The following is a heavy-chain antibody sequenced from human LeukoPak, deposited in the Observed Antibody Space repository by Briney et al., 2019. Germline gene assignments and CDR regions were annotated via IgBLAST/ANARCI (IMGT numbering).Heavy chain of an antibody. J-gene: IGHJ4*02. CDR1: GGSISSHY. CDR3: ARSDGAGATDY. V-gene: IGHV4-59*11. Sequence: PSETLSLTCSVSGGSISSHYWSWMRQPPGKGLEWIGYIYYTGGTDYNPSLKSRVTISVDTSKNQLSLKLSSVTAADAAVYYCARSDGAGATDYWGQGTLVTVSS. CDR2: IYYTGGT. D-gene: IGHD1-26*01.